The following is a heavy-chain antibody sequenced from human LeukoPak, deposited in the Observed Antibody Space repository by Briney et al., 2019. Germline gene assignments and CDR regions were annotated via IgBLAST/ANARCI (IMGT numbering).Heavy chain of an antibody. V-gene: IGHV3-30*04. Sequence: GGSLRLSCVASGFTFSNYAMHWVRQAPGKGLEWVAVISYDGSNKYYADSVKGRFTISRDNSKNTLYLQMNSLRAEDTAVYYCARDRSAVTDYWGQGTLVTVSS. CDR1: GFTFSNYA. CDR2: ISYDGSNK. J-gene: IGHJ4*02. CDR3: ARDRSAVTDY. D-gene: IGHD4-17*01.